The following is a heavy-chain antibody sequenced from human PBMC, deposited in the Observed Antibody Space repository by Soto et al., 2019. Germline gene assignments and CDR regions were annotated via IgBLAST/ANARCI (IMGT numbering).Heavy chain of an antibody. CDR3: ARGDLHSDGSDGSS. CDR2: INHRGST. J-gene: IGHJ5*02. D-gene: IGHD2-15*01. V-gene: IGHV4-34*01. CDR1: GGSFSGYY. Sequence: QVQLQQWGAGLLKPSETLSLTCAVYGGSFSGYYWSWIRQPPGKGLEWIGEINHRGSTNYNPSLKSRVTISVDTSKNQFSRRLSSVTAADTAVYYCARGDLHSDGSDGSSCGRGTLVTVSS.